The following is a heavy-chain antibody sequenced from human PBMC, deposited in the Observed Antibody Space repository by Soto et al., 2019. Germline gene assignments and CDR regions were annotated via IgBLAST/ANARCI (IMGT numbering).Heavy chain of an antibody. V-gene: IGHV2-5*02. D-gene: IGHD6-13*01. CDR1: GFSLSTAGVG. Sequence: QITLKESGPTLVKPTQTLTLTCTFSGFSLSTAGVGVGWIRQPPGKALEWLALIYWDDDKRYSPSLKSRITITKDTTKHQVVLTMTNMDPVDTATYYCAHRGARGSSWYLFDYWGQGTLVTVSS. CDR3: AHRGARGSSWYLFDY. J-gene: IGHJ4*02. CDR2: IYWDDDK.